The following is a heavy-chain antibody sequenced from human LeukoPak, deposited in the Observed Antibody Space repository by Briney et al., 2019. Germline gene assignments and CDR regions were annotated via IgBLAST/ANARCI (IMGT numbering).Heavy chain of an antibody. J-gene: IGHJ3*02. CDR2: IYYSGST. CDR3: ARDHCSGGSCHGSDAFDI. Sequence: PSETLSLTCTVSGGSISSGDYYWSWIRQPPGKGLEWIGYIYYSGSTYYNPSLKSRVTISVDTSKNQFSLKLSSVTAADTAVYYCARDHCSGGSCHGSDAFDIWGQGTMVTVSS. D-gene: IGHD2-15*01. CDR1: GGSISSGDYY. V-gene: IGHV4-30-4*01.